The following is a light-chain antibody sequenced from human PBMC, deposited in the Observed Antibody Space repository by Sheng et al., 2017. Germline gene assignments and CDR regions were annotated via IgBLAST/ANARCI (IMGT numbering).Light chain of an antibody. J-gene: IGKJ2*01. V-gene: IGKV3-20*01. CDR3: HQYGSSPPFT. CDR2: AAS. Sequence: EIVLTQSPATLSVSPGERATLSCRASQSVSSSYLAWYQQKPGQPPRLLIYAASSRATVIPDRFSGSGSGTDFTLTITRLEPEDFAVYYCHQYGSSPPFTFGQGTKLEI. CDR1: QSVSSSY.